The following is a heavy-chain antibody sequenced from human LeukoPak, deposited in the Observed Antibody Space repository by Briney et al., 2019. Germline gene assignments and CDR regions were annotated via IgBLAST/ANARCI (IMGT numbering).Heavy chain of an antibody. J-gene: IGHJ5*02. CDR2: IDDSGST. V-gene: IGHV4-34*01. CDR3: ARGFLLRGAPGWFDP. D-gene: IGHD3-22*01. CDR1: GASFTGYY. Sequence: SETLSLTCDVYGASFTGYYWSWIRQSPGKGPEWIGEIDDSGSTNYNPSLKSRATMSLDTSKNQFSLKLSSVTAADTAVYYCARGFLLRGAPGWFDPWGQGTLVTVSS.